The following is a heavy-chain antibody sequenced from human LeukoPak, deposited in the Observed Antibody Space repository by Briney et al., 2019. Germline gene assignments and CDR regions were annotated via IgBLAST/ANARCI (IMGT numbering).Heavy chain of an antibody. CDR3: ARGRGYSYGSDY. J-gene: IGHJ4*02. Sequence: PGGSLRLSCAASGFTFSSYAMSWVRQAPGKGLEWVSAISGSGGSTYYADSVKGRFTISRDNSKNTLYLQMNSLRAEDTAVYYCARGRGYSYGSDYWGQGTLVTVSS. CDR1: GFTFSSYA. D-gene: IGHD5-18*01. CDR2: ISGSGGST. V-gene: IGHV3-23*01.